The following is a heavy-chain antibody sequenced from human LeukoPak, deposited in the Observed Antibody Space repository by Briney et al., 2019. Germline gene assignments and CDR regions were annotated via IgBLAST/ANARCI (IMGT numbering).Heavy chain of an antibody. Sequence: SETLSLTSTVSGGSISSGSYYWSWIRQPAGKGLEWIGRIYTSGSTNYNPSLKSRVTISVDTSKNQFSLKLSSVTAADTAVYYCARDGEYYDSSGIDYWGQGTLVTVSS. CDR3: ARDGEYYDSSGIDY. J-gene: IGHJ4*02. D-gene: IGHD3-22*01. CDR2: IYTSGST. V-gene: IGHV4-61*02. CDR1: GGSISSGSYY.